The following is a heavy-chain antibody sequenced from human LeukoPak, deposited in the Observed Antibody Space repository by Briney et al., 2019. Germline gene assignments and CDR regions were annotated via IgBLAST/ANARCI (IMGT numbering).Heavy chain of an antibody. V-gene: IGHV4-39*07. CDR3: AREADYGDYNWFDP. Sequence: PSETLSLTCTVSGGSISSSSYYWGWIRQPPGKGLEWIGSIYYSGSTYYNPSLKSRVTISVDTSKNQFSLKLSSVTAADTAVYYCAREADYGDYNWFDPWGQGTLVTVSS. J-gene: IGHJ5*02. D-gene: IGHD4-17*01. CDR2: IYYSGST. CDR1: GGSISSSSYY.